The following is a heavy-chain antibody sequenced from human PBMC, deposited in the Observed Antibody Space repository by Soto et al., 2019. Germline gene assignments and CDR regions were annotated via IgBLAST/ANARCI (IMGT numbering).Heavy chain of an antibody. CDR1: GFTFSSYG. CDR3: ARDQFGIAARPWVDY. V-gene: IGHV3-33*01. Sequence: GGSLRLSCAASGFTFSSYGMHWVRQAPGKGLEWVAVIWYDGSNKYYADSVKGRFTISRDNSKNTLYLQMNSLRAEDTAVYYCARDQFGIAARPWVDYWGQGTLVTVSS. J-gene: IGHJ4*02. D-gene: IGHD6-6*01. CDR2: IWYDGSNK.